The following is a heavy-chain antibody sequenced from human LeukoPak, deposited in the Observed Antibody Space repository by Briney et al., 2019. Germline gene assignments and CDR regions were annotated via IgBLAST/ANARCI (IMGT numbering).Heavy chain of an antibody. D-gene: IGHD6-6*01. CDR1: GFTFSGSA. CDR3: TTAFIEPRP. CDR2: IRSKANSYAT. J-gene: IGHJ5*02. Sequence: GGSLKLSCAASGFTFSGSAMHWVRQASGKGLEWVGRIRSKANSYATPYAASVKGRFTISRDDSKNTAYLQMNSLKTEDTAVYYCTTAFIEPRPWGHGTLVTVSS. V-gene: IGHV3-73*01.